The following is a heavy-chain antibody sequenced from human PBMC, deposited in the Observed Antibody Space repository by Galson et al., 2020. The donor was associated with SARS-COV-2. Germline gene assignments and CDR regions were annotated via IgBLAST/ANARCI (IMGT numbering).Heavy chain of an antibody. V-gene: IGHV3-30-3*01. D-gene: IGHD2-15*01. CDR1: GFTFSTYA. CDR3: ARGRTRRVGLVAATPQLDP. J-gene: IGHJ5*02. CDR2: ISYDGSHK. Sequence: TGGSLRLSCAASGFTFSTYAMHWVRQAPGKGLEWVALISYDGSHKYYADSVKDRFTISRDTSQNTLFLQMDSLRAEDTAMYYCARGRTRRVGLVAATPQLDPWGQGTLVTVSS.